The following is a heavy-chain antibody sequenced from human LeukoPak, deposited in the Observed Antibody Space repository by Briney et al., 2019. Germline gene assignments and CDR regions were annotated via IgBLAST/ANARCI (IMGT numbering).Heavy chain of an antibody. CDR1: GFTFSSYS. Sequence: GGSLRLSCAASGFTFSSYSMNWVRQAPGKGLEWVSSISRSSSYIYYADSVKGRFTISRDNAKNSVYLQMNSLRAEDTAVYYCARGLSGYAGSLGYWGQGTLVTVSA. CDR2: ISRSSSYI. CDR3: ARGLSGYAGSLGY. D-gene: IGHD2-2*01. J-gene: IGHJ4*02. V-gene: IGHV3-21*06.